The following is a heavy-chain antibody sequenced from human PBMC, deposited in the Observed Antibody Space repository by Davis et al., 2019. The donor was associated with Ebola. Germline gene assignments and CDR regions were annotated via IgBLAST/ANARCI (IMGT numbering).Heavy chain of an antibody. J-gene: IGHJ2*01. CDR2: IDNTGTVT. D-gene: IGHD2-15*01. CDR1: GFSFSNSW. CDR3: ARGDSRWSNWYFDL. V-gene: IGHV3-74*01. Sequence: PGGSLRLSCAASGFSFSNSWMHWVRQAPGEGLVWVSRIDNTGTVTNYADSVKGRFTISRDNAENSLYLQMNSLRVEDTAVYYCARGDSRWSNWYFDLWGRGTLVTVSS.